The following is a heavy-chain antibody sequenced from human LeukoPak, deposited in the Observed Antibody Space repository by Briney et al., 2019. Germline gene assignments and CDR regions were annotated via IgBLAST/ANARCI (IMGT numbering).Heavy chain of an antibody. Sequence: SETLSLTCAVYGGSFSGYYWSWIRQPPGKGLEWIGEINHSGNTNYNPSLKSRVTISVDTSKNQSSLKLGSVTAADTAVYYCARETRIGVAGHYYFDYWGQGTLVTVSS. J-gene: IGHJ4*02. CDR1: GGSFSGYY. D-gene: IGHD6-19*01. CDR3: ARETRIGVAGHYYFDY. V-gene: IGHV4-34*01. CDR2: INHSGNT.